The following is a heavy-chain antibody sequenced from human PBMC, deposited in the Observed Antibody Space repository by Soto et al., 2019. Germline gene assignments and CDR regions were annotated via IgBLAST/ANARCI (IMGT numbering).Heavy chain of an antibody. Sequence: GGSLRLSCAASGFTFSSYGMHWVRQAPGKGLEWVAVISYDGSNKYYADSVKGRFTISRDNSKNTLYLQMNSLRAEDTAVYYCAKRGTSEPEHFDYWGQGTLVTVSS. CDR3: AKRGTSEPEHFDY. V-gene: IGHV3-30*18. D-gene: IGHD2-2*01. CDR2: ISYDGSNK. CDR1: GFTFSSYG. J-gene: IGHJ4*02.